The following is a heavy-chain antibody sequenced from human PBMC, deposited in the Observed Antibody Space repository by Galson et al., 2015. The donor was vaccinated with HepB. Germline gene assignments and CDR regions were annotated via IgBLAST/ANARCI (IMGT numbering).Heavy chain of an antibody. CDR3: ARRVSSGWYGLDY. CDR1: GYRFTSYW. Sequence: QSGAEVKKPGESLRISCEGSGYRFTSYWIGWVRQMPGKGLEWVGIIYPDDSDARYSPSFQGQVTISADKSISTAYLQWSSLKASDTAMYYCARRVSSGWYGLDYWGQGTLVTVSS. D-gene: IGHD6-19*01. V-gene: IGHV5-51*01. CDR2: IYPDDSDA. J-gene: IGHJ4*02.